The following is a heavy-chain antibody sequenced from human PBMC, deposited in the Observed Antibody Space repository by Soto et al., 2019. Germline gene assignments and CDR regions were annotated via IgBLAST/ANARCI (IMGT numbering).Heavy chain of an antibody. J-gene: IGHJ4*02. CDR1: GFAFSDYG. V-gene: IGHV3-48*01. CDR2: ICGSTI. Sequence: EVQLVESGGGLVQPGGSLRLSCAASGFAFSDYGMMWFRQAPGKGLECISFICGSTIYYADSVKGRFTISRDNAKNSLYLQMNNLRAEDTAVYYCVRDRGSMTTVDTMRGYWGQGILVTVSS. CDR3: VRDRGSMTTVDTMRGY. D-gene: IGHD4-17*01.